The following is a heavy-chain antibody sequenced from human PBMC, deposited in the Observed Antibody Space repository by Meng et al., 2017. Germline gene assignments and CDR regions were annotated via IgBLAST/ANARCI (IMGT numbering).Heavy chain of an antibody. D-gene: IGHD1-26*01. CDR2: IGSSSDYI. CDR3: SKDGGGSLFDP. CDR1: GFIFSDHS. V-gene: IGHV3-21*01. Sequence: GGSLRLSCAASGFIFSDHSMNWVRQAPGKGLEWVSPIGSSSDYIWYADSVKGRFTISRDNAKDSLYLQMNSLRGEDTGVYYCSKDGGGSLFDPWGQGTLVTVSS. J-gene: IGHJ5*02.